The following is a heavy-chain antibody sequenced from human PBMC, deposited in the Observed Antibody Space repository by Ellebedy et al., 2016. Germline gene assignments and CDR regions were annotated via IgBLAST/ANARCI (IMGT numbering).Heavy chain of an antibody. CDR2: IYLGDSDT. Sequence: GGSLRLXCKGSGDSFTNYWIDWVRQMPGKGLEWMGIIYLGDSDTRYSPSFQGQVTISADKSISTAYLQWSSLKASDTAMYYCAFRSGPDAFDIWGQGTMVTVSS. V-gene: IGHV5-51*01. CDR3: AFRSGPDAFDI. D-gene: IGHD6-25*01. CDR1: GDSFTNYW. J-gene: IGHJ3*02.